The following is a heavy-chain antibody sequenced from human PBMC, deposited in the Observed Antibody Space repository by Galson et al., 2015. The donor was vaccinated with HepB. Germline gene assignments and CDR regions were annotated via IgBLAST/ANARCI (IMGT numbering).Heavy chain of an antibody. V-gene: IGHV3-21*01. Sequence: SLRLSCAASGFTFSSYSMNWVRQAPGKGLEWVSSISSSSSYIYYADSVKGRFTISRDNAKNSLYLQMNSLRAEDTAVYYCARDHRGEVYDSSGYCFDIWGQGTMVTVSS. CDR2: ISSSSSYI. CDR3: ARDHRGEVYDSSGYCFDI. CDR1: GFTFSSYS. D-gene: IGHD3-22*01. J-gene: IGHJ3*02.